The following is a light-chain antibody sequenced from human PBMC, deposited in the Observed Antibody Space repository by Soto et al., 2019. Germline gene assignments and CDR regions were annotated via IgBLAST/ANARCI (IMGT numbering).Light chain of an antibody. V-gene: IGKV3D-20*02. CDR1: QSVSNDF. CDR3: QERSNWPLT. Sequence: IVLKKSPGILSLSKGERATLSCRASQSVSNDFLAWYQQKPGQAPRLLIYDASNRPTDIPARFSGSGSGTDFTLTISRLEPEDFAVYYCQERSNWPLTFCQLTRLEN. CDR2: DAS. J-gene: IGKJ5*01.